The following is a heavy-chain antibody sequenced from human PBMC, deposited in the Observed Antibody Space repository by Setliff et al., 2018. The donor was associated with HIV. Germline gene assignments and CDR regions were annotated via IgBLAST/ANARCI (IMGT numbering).Heavy chain of an antibody. CDR2: IYFSGTT. CDR3: VRGPDNAKLGY. D-gene: IGHD3-16*01. J-gene: IGHJ4*02. Sequence: LSLTCNVSGDSISSSSYYWGWIRQPPGKGLEWIGNIYFSGTTYFNPSLKSRVTMSIDTSKNQFSLKLSSVTAADTAVYYCVRGPDNAKLGYWGQGALVTVSS. CDR1: GDSISSSSYY. V-gene: IGHV4-39*01.